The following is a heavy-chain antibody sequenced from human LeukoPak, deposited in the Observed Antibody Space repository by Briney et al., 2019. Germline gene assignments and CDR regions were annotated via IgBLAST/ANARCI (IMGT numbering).Heavy chain of an antibody. CDR3: ARGGIQLWKTYYFDY. CDR1: GYTFTSYY. J-gene: IGHJ4*02. D-gene: IGHD5-18*01. Sequence: ASLKISCKASGYTFTSYYIHWVRQAPGQGLEWMGIINPSGGSTSYGQKYQGRVTMTKDTSTSTVYMELSSLRSEDPAVYYCARGGIQLWKTYYFDYGGQGTLVTVSS. V-gene: IGHV1-46*01. CDR2: INPSGGST.